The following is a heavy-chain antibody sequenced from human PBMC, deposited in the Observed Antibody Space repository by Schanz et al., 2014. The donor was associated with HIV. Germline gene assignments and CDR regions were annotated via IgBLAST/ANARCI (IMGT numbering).Heavy chain of an antibody. D-gene: IGHD4-17*01. Sequence: ESGGGVVQPGRSLRLSCAASGFPFSSYAMHWVRQAPGKGLEWVAVISYDGSNEYYADSVKGRFTISRDNSKNTLYLQMNSLRAEDTAVYYCARRDYGDYYYYYGMDVWGQGTTVTVSS. CDR3: ARRDYGDYYYYYGMDV. CDR1: GFPFSSYA. J-gene: IGHJ6*02. V-gene: IGHV3-30-3*01. CDR2: ISYDGSNE.